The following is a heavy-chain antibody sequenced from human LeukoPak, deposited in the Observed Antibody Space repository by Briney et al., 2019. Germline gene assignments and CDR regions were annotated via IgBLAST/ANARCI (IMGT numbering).Heavy chain of an antibody. CDR2: IWYDGSNK. CDR3: ARDTTLRGSGSYGDY. V-gene: IGHV3-33*08. J-gene: IGHJ4*02. CDR1: GFTFSSYA. D-gene: IGHD3-10*01. Sequence: GGSLRLSCAASGFTFSSYAMSWVRQAPGKGLEWVAVIWYDGSNKYYADSVKGRFTISRDNSKNTLYLQMNSLRAEDTAVYYCARDTTLRGSGSYGDYWSQGTLVTVSS.